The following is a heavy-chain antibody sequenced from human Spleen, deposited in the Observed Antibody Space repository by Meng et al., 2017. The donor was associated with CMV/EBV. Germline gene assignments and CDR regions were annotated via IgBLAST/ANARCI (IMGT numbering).Heavy chain of an antibody. V-gene: IGHV4-59*02. CDR1: GGSVNNHY. Sequence: SETLSLTCSVSGGSVNNHYWSWVRQPPGGGLEWIGYISYLGTTNYNPSLKSRVTVSVDTSNNQVSLRLSSVTAADKAMYYCARDTYLYDSSGSGYYVLDIWGQGTLVTVS. CDR3: ARDTYLYDSSGSGYYVLDI. J-gene: IGHJ4*02. D-gene: IGHD3-22*01. CDR2: ISYLGTT.